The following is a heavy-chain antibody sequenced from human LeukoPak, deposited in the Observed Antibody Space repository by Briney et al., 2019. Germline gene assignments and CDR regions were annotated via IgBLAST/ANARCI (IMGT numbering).Heavy chain of an antibody. J-gene: IGHJ2*01. CDR3: TRFLPGRAYWHFDL. D-gene: IGHD1-14*01. V-gene: IGHV3-74*01. Sequence: PGGSLRLSCAASGFTFSSYWMHWVRQAPGKGLVWVSRINSDGSSTSYADSVKGRFTISRDNAKNTLHLQMNSLTSEDTAVYYCTRFLPGRAYWHFDLWGRGTLVTVSS. CDR2: INSDGSST. CDR1: GFTFSSYW.